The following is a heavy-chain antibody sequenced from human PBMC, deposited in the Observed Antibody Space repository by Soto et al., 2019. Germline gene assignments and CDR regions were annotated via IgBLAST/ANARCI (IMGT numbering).Heavy chain of an antibody. Sequence: SGGALRHSCAASAFTGRCNHMRWVRQAPGKGLEWVALISFDGSKKYYADSVKDRFTVSRDNSKNTLYVQMNSLRPEDTAVYYCGRDRRFGDGSNLGFEYWGQG. V-gene: IGHV3-30-3*01. CDR2: ISFDGSKK. CDR3: GRDRRFGDGSNLGFEY. J-gene: IGHJ4*02. D-gene: IGHD3-10*01. CDR1: AFTGRCNH.